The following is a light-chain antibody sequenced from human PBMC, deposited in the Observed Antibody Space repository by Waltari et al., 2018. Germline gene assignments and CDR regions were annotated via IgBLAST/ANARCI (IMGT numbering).Light chain of an antibody. CDR3: AAWDDSLEEV. J-gene: IGLJ2*01. CDR1: SLNIRSNL. CDR2: RNN. Sequence: QSVLTQPPSASGAPGQRVPLPCSGSSLNIRSNLVYCYQQLPGTSPKLLIYRNNQLPSGVPDRFSGSKSGTSASLAISGLRSEDEAHYYCAAWDDSLEEVFGGGTKLTVL. V-gene: IGLV1-47*01.